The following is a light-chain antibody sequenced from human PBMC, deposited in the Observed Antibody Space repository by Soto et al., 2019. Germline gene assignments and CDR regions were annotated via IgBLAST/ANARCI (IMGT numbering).Light chain of an antibody. Sequence: EIVLTQSPGTLSLSPGERATLSCRASQSVSRSYLAWYQQKPGQAPRLLIYGASSRATGIPDRFSGSGSGTDFTLTISRLETEDFAVYYCQQYGRAPLYTLGQGTKPEIK. CDR1: QSVSRSY. CDR2: GAS. J-gene: IGKJ2*01. CDR3: QQYGRAPLYT. V-gene: IGKV3-20*01.